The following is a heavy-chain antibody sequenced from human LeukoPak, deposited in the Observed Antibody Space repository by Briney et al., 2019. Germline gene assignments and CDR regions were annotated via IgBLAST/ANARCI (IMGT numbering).Heavy chain of an antibody. V-gene: IGHV4-61*08. J-gene: IGHJ4*02. CDR1: GASVSTRGFC. CDR2: IYYSGST. Sequence: PSETLSLTCNVSGASVSTRGFCLNWIRQPPGKGLEWIGYIYYSGSTNYNPSLKSRVTISLDTSKNQFSLKLSSVTAADTAVYYCARDSSGWYYFDYWGQGTLVTVSS. D-gene: IGHD6-19*01. CDR3: ARDSSGWYYFDY.